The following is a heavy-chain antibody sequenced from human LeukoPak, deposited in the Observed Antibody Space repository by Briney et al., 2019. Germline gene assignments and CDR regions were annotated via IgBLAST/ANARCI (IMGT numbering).Heavy chain of an antibody. J-gene: IGHJ5*02. Sequence: GGSLRLSCAASGFTFSSYAMSWVRQAPGKGLEWVSAISGSGGSTYYADSVTGRFTISRDNAKNSLYLQMNSLRAEDTAVYYCARDGGSSWYNWFDPWGQGTLVTVSS. CDR1: GFTFSSYA. V-gene: IGHV3-23*01. D-gene: IGHD6-13*01. CDR2: ISGSGGST. CDR3: ARDGGSSWYNWFDP.